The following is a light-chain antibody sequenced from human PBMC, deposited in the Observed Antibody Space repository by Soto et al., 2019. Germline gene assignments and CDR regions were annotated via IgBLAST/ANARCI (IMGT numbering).Light chain of an antibody. CDR2: ATS. Sequence: AIPMTQSPSSLSASVGDRVTIICRASQGIRNDLGWYQQRPGKAPKLLIYATSNLQSRVPSRFSGSGSGTDFTLTISSLQPEDFATYYCLQDYSYPQTFGQGTKVEIK. J-gene: IGKJ1*01. CDR1: QGIRND. CDR3: LQDYSYPQT. V-gene: IGKV1-6*01.